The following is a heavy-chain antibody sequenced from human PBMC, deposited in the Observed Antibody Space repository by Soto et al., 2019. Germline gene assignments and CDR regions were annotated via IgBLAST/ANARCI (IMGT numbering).Heavy chain of an antibody. Sequence: SQTLSLTCAISGDSVSSNTATWNWIRQSPSKGLEWLGRTFHWSKLSTEYVVSVTSRMTINADTSKNQFSLQLNSVTPEDTAVYYCVRGYCPGGSCDLGPAFDYWGRGTLVTVSS. CDR1: GDSVSSNTAT. J-gene: IGHJ4*02. CDR3: VRGYCPGGSCDLGPAFDY. D-gene: IGHD2-15*01. V-gene: IGHV6-1*01. CDR2: TFHWSKLST.